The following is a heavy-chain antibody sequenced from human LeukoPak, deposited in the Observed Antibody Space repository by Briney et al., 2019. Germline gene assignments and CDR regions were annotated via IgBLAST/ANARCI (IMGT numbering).Heavy chain of an antibody. Sequence: GGSLRLSCAASGFTFSTNTMNWVRQAPGKGLEWVSYISPSGTTIYYADSVKGRFTISRDNAMNSLYLQMNSLRAEDTGVYYWSEAPFREGFHPLGQGTLVTVSS. CDR2: ISPSGTTI. V-gene: IGHV3-48*01. D-gene: IGHD3-10*01. J-gene: IGHJ5*02. CDR1: GFTFSTNT. CDR3: SEAPFREGFHP.